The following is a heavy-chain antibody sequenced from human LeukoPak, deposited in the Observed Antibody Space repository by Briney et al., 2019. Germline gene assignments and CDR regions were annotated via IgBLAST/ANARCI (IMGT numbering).Heavy chain of an antibody. V-gene: IGHV1-46*02. CDR1: GYTLNSYY. J-gene: IGHJ3*02. CDR2: INPTTGDT. D-gene: IGHD6-13*01. Sequence: ASVKVSCKASGYTLNSYYMHWVRQAPGQGLEWMGIINPTTGDTTYAQKFQGRLTMTRDMSTSTVYMELSSLTSEDTAVFYCARYGFSTVWQGGWHAFDIWGQGTVVTVSS. CDR3: ARYGFSTVWQGGWHAFDI.